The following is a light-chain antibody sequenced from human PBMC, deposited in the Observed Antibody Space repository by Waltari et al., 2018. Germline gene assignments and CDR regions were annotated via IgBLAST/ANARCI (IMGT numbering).Light chain of an antibody. V-gene: IGKV1-12*01. CDR1: QGINNY. CDR3: QQGNSFPPT. J-gene: IGKJ1*01. Sequence: DIQMTQSPSSVSASVGDRVIITCRASQGINNYLAWYQQKPGEAPNPLIYAASVLQTGVPSRFSGTGSGTDFTLTINNLQPEDFATYFCQQGNSFPPTFGQGTQVDVK. CDR2: AAS.